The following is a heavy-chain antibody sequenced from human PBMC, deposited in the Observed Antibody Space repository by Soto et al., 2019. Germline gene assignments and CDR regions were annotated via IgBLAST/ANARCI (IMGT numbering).Heavy chain of an antibody. CDR1: GYTFTSYG. D-gene: IGHD5-12*01. CDR2: IIAYNGNT. CDR3: SREVRGHYYYSGMDV. J-gene: IGHJ6*02. Sequence: QVQLVQSGAEVKKPGASVKVSCKASGYTFTSYGISWVRQAPGQGLEWMGWIIAYNGNTNYAHRLQGRVTLTTDTSTSTLYMELRSLRSDDTAVYYCSREVRGHYYYSGMDVWGPGNTVTVSS. V-gene: IGHV1-18*01.